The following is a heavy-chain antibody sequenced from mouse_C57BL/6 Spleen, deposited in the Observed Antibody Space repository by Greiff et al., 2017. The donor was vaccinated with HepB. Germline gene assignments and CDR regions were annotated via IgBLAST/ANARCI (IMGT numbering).Heavy chain of an antibody. Sequence: VQLQQSGPELVKPGASVKMSCKASGYTFTDYNMHWVKQSHGKSLEWIGYINPNNGGTSYNQKFKGKATLTVNKSSSTAYMELRSLTSEDSAVYYCARSAITTVQYYFDYWGQGTTLTVSS. D-gene: IGHD1-1*01. V-gene: IGHV1-22*01. CDR3: ARSAITTVQYYFDY. CDR2: INPNNGGT. CDR1: GYTFTDYN. J-gene: IGHJ2*01.